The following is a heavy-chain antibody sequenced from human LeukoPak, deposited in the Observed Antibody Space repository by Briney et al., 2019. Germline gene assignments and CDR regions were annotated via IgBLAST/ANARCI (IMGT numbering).Heavy chain of an antibody. Sequence: GGSLRLSCAASGFTFSSYAMSWVRQAPGKGLEWVSTISGSGGSTYYADSVKGRFTISRDNSKNTLYLQMNSLRAEDTAVYYCAKAPGYYDSSGFEVYYFDYWGQGTLVTVSS. D-gene: IGHD3-22*01. CDR2: ISGSGGST. CDR3: AKAPGYYDSSGFEVYYFDY. CDR1: GFTFSSYA. J-gene: IGHJ4*02. V-gene: IGHV3-23*01.